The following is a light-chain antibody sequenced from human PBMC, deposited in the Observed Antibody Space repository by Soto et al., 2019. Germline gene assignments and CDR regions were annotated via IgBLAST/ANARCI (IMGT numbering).Light chain of an antibody. CDR3: QQYNSYS. CDR2: AAS. V-gene: IGKV1-5*01. J-gene: IGKJ1*01. CDR1: QSISSW. Sequence: DIQMTQSPSTLSASVGDRVSITGRASQSISSWLAWYQQKPGKAPKLLIYAASNLQSGVPSRFRGSRSGTEFTLTISSLQPDDFATYYCQQYNSYSFGQGTKVDIK.